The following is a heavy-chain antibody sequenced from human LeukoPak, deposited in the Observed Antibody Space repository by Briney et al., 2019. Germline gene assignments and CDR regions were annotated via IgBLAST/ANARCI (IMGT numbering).Heavy chain of an antibody. CDR1: GFTFDDYA. Sequence: PGRSLRLSCAASGFTFDDYAMHWVRQAPGKGLEWVSGISWNSGSIGYADSVKGRFTISRDNAKNSLYLQMNSLRAEDTTLYYCAKADGSATRDGMDVWGQGTTVTVSS. CDR3: AKADGSATRDGMDV. CDR2: ISWNSGSI. J-gene: IGHJ6*02. V-gene: IGHV3-9*01. D-gene: IGHD3-10*01.